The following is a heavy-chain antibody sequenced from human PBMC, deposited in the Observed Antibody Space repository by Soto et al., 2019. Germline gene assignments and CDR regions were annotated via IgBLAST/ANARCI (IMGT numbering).Heavy chain of an antibody. CDR2: ISYDGSNK. Sequence: GESLKISCAASGFTFSSYGMHWVRQAPGKGLEWVAVISYDGSNKYYADSVKGRFTISRDNSKNTLYLQMNSLRAEDTAVYYCAKGDYYDSSGNFDYWGQGTLVTVSS. V-gene: IGHV3-30*18. D-gene: IGHD3-22*01. CDR3: AKGDYYDSSGNFDY. CDR1: GFTFSSYG. J-gene: IGHJ4*02.